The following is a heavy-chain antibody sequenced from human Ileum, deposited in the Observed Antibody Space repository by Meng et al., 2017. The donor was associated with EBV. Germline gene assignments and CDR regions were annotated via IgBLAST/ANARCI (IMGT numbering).Heavy chain of an antibody. J-gene: IGHJ5*02. CDR3: AKERRGFYAES. CDR1: GFTFGNFA. V-gene: IGHV3-30*18. D-gene: IGHD3-10*01. Sequence: QVQLVESGGGVVQPGKSLRLSCAAAGFTFGNFAMHWVRQAPGQGLECVALISYQGSDKLYADSVKGRFTISRDNFRNMLYLDMNSLRNEDTAVYYCAKERRGFYAESWGQGTLITVSS. CDR2: ISYQGSDK.